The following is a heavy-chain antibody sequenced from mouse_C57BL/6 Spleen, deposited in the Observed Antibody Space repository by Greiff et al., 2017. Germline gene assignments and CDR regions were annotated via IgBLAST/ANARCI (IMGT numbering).Heavy chain of an antibody. CDR2: IWSGGST. CDR3: ARGDYYGSSLFAY. J-gene: IGHJ3*01. D-gene: IGHD1-1*01. V-gene: IGHV2-2*01. Sequence: QVQLQQSGPGLVQPSQSLSITCTVSGFSLTSYGVHWVRQSPGKGLEWLGVIWSGGSTDYNAAFISRLSISKDNSKSQVFLKMNSLQADDTAIYYCARGDYYGSSLFAYWGQGTLVTVSA. CDR1: GFSLTSYG.